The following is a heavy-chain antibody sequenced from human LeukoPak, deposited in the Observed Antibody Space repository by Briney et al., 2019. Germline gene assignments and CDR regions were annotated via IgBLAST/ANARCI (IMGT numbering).Heavy chain of an antibody. CDR2: IYQSGST. Sequence: SETLSLTCSVSSYSISRGYYWGWIRQSPGKGLEWIGNIYQSGSTSYNPSLKSRVTISLDMSKNQFSLKLSSVTAADTAVYYCARDREVGATGYYFDYWGQGTLVTVSS. D-gene: IGHD1-26*01. V-gene: IGHV4-38-2*02. CDR1: SYSISRGYY. J-gene: IGHJ4*02. CDR3: ARDREVGATGYYFDY.